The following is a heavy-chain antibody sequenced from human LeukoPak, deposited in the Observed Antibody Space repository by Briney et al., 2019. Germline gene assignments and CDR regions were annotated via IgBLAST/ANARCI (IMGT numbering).Heavy chain of an antibody. V-gene: IGHV1-2*06. CDR2: INPNSGGT. D-gene: IGHD3-22*01. J-gene: IGHJ3*02. CDR1: GYTFTGYY. Sequence: ASVKVSCKASGYTFTGYYMHWVRQAPGQGLEWMGRINPNSGGTNYAQKFQGRVTMTRDTSISTAYMELSRLRSDDTAVYYCARLSTIVVVINEWDAFDIWGQGTMLTVSS. CDR3: ARLSTIVVVINEWDAFDI.